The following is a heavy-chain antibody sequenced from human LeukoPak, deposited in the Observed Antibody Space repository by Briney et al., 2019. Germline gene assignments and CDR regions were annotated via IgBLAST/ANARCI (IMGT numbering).Heavy chain of an antibody. CDR3: AKGLYSSGWETRYFDY. J-gene: IGHJ4*02. D-gene: IGHD6-19*01. V-gene: IGHV3-23*01. CDR1: GFTFSNYA. Sequence: PGGSLRLSCTASGFTFSNYAMSWVRQAPGKGLEWVSAISGSGGSTYYADSVKGRFTISRDNSKNTLYLQMNSLRAEDTAVYYCAKGLYSSGWETRYFDYWGQGTLVTVSS. CDR2: ISGSGGST.